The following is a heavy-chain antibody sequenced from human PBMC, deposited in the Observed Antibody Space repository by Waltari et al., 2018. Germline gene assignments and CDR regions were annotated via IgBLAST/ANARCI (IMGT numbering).Heavy chain of an antibody. CDR2: ISSSSSYI. V-gene: IGHV3-21*01. J-gene: IGHJ4*02. Sequence: EVQLVEPGGGLVKPGGSLRPSCAAPGFPLRRYSIPWGRQAPGKGLEWVSSISSSSSYIYYADSVKGRFTISRDNAKNSLYLQMNSLRAEDTAVYYCARVGYSSGNDYWGQGTLVTVSS. CDR3: ARVGYSSGNDY. D-gene: IGHD6-19*01. CDR1: GFPLRRYS.